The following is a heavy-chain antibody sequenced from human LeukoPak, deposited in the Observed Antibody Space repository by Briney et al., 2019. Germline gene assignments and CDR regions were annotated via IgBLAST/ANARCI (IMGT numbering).Heavy chain of an antibody. CDR3: ASLIAVAWPFDY. CDR1: GFTFSSYW. J-gene: IGHJ4*02. D-gene: IGHD6-19*01. CDR2: IKQDGSEK. V-gene: IGHV3-7*01. Sequence: GGSLRLSCAASGFTFSSYWMSWVRQAPGKGLEWVANIKQDGSEKYYVDSVKGRFTISRDNAKNSLYLQMNSLRAADTAVYYCASLIAVAWPFDYWGQGTLVTVSS.